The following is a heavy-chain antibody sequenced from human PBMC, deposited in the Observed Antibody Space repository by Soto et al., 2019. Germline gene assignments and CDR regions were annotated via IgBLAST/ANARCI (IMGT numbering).Heavy chain of an antibody. J-gene: IGHJ4*02. D-gene: IGHD3-10*01. CDR2: FSGSRGKT. CDR1: GFTISDYG. V-gene: IGHV3-23*01. CDR3: VRWTGFGDS. Sequence: EVQLLASGGNSVQPGGSLKLSCAVSGFTISDYGVTWVHQPPGKGLYWVSGFSGSRGKTFYADSVRGRFTISREYSTNTVYLQMDSLGAEDTAVYYCVRWTGFGDSWGQGTLVTVSS.